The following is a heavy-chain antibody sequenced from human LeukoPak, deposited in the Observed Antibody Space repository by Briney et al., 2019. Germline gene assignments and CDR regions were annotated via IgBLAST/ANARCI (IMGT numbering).Heavy chain of an antibody. CDR3: ATDGDYYDST. Sequence: GASVTVSCTVSGYTLTELSMHWVRQAPGKGLEWMGGFDPEDGETIYAQKFQGRVTMTEDTSTDTAYMELSSLRSEDTAVYYCATDGDYYDSTWGQGTLVTVSS. V-gene: IGHV1-24*01. D-gene: IGHD3-22*01. J-gene: IGHJ5*02. CDR2: FDPEDGET. CDR1: GYTLTELS.